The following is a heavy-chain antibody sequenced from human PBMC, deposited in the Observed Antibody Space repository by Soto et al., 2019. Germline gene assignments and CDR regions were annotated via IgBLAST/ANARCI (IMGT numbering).Heavy chain of an antibody. CDR3: SIAGRHILKGYFYF. J-gene: IGHJ4*02. CDR2: ISYNGDDT. CDR1: GFSFSDYG. Sequence: GGSLRLSCAASGFSFSDYGMHWVRQAPGKGLEWVAVISYNGDDTYYEDSMKGRFTIFRDNSKSALYLQMNSVKPEDTAVYYCSIAGRHILKGYFYFWGQGTLVTVSS. D-gene: IGHD3-9*01. V-gene: IGHV3-30*03.